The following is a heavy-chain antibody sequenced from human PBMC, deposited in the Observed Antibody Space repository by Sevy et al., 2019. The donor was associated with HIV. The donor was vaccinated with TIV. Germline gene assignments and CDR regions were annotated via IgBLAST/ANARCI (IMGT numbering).Heavy chain of an antibody. CDR1: GGSISNYY. V-gene: IGHV4-4*07. CDR3: VGRGRSYFDY. J-gene: IGHJ4*02. CDR2: IYSSGST. Sequence: SETLSLTCSVSGGSISNYYWSWMRQPAGKGLEWIGRIYSSGSTNYNPSLKSRVTMSADTSKNQFSLNLSSVTAADTAVYYCVGRGRSYFDYWGQGTLVTVSS.